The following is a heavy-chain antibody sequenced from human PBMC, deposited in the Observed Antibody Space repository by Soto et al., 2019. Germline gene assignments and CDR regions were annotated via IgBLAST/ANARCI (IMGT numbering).Heavy chain of an antibody. CDR3: ASRYCSSTSCYRPAPMDV. Sequence: QVQLQQWGAGLLKPSETLSLTCAVYGGSFSGYYWSWIRQPPGKGLEWIGEINHSGSTNYNPSLRSQVTISVDTSKNKFSRKLSSVTAADTAVYYCASRYCSSTSCYRPAPMDVWGKGTTVTVSS. D-gene: IGHD2-2*01. CDR2: INHSGST. CDR1: GGSFSGYY. J-gene: IGHJ6*03. V-gene: IGHV4-34*01.